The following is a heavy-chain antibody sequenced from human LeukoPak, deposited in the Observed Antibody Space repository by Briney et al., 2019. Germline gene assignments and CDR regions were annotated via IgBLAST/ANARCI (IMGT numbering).Heavy chain of an antibody. V-gene: IGHV3-11*04. Sequence: GGSLRLSCAASGFTFSDYYTSWIRQAPGKGLEWVSYISSSGSTIYYADSVKGRFTISRDNAKNSLYLQMNSLRAEDTAVYYCARDYADIVVVPAAIDYWGQGTLVTVSS. CDR2: ISSSGSTI. CDR3: ARDYADIVVVPAAIDY. J-gene: IGHJ4*02. CDR1: GFTFSDYY. D-gene: IGHD2-2*01.